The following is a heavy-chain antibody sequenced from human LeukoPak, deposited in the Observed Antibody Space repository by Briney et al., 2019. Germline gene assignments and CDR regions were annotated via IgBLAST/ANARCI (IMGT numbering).Heavy chain of an antibody. V-gene: IGHV1-18*01. CDR3: ARGYLSDTVVVPAAFDY. J-gene: IGHJ4*02. CDR2: ISAYNGNT. CDR1: GYTFTSYG. Sequence: ASVKVSCKASGYTFTSYGISWVRQAPGQGLEWMGWISAYNGNTNYAQKLQGRVTMTTDTSTSTAYMELRSLRSDDTAVYYCARGYLSDTVVVPAAFDYWGQGTLVTVSS. D-gene: IGHD2-2*01.